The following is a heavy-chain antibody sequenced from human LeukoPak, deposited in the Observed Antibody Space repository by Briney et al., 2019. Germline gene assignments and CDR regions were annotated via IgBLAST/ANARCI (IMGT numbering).Heavy chain of an antibody. CDR1: GGSLSSSSYY. J-gene: IGHJ5*02. CDR2: VYYSGST. D-gene: IGHD6-6*01. CDR3: AKAPGGYSSSKGWFDP. Sequence: SETLSLTCTVSGGSLSSSSYYWDWIRQPPGKGLEWIGSVYYSGSTDLNPSLTSRVTISVDTSKNQFSLKLSSVTAADTAVYYCAKAPGGYSSSKGWFDPWGQGTLVIVSS. V-gene: IGHV4-39*07.